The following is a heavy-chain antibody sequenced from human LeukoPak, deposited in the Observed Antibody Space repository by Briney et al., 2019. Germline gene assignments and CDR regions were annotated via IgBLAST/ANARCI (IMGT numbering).Heavy chain of an antibody. CDR3: ARGVDSAIDW. J-gene: IGHJ4*02. Sequence: GGSLRLSCAASGFTFSSYWMNWVRQAPGKGLEWVANINGDGRDKYYVGSVRGRFTISRDNADNARYLQMNSLRGDDTALYYCARGVDSAIDWWGQGTLVTVSS. CDR2: INGDGRDK. CDR1: GFTFSSYW. V-gene: IGHV3-7*01. D-gene: IGHD3-9*01.